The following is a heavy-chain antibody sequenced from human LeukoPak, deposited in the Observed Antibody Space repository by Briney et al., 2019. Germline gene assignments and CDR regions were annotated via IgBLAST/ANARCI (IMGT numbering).Heavy chain of an antibody. V-gene: IGHV4-30-2*01. J-gene: IGHJ4*02. CDR3: ARSRNYYDSSGPGDFDY. D-gene: IGHD3-22*01. Sequence: PSETLSLTCAVSGGAISSGGYSWSWIRQPPGKGQEWIGYIYHSGSTYYNASLKSRVTISVDRSKNQFSLKLSSVPAADTAVYYCARSRNYYDSSGPGDFDYWGQGTLVTVSS. CDR1: GGAISSGGYS. CDR2: IYHSGST.